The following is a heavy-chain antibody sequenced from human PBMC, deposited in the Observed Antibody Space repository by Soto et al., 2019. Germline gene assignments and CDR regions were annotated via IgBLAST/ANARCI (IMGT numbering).Heavy chain of an antibody. CDR3: VRGEASGSRGLTYCYYFKGLDV. CDR1: GFTFSRYN. J-gene: IGHJ6*02. V-gene: IGHV3-48*02. CDR2: VTTSGDTV. D-gene: IGHD3-10*01. Sequence: PGGSLRLSCVASGFTFSRYNIHWVRQAPGKGLEWVAYVTTSGDTVFYADSVEGRFAISRDVATNSVHLQMHSLRDEDTAVYYCVRGEASGSRGLTYCYYFKGLDVRGQGTTVPVS.